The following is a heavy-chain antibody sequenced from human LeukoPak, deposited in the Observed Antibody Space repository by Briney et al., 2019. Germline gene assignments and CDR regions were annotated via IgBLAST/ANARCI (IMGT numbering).Heavy chain of an antibody. D-gene: IGHD3-10*01. Sequence: GASVKVSCKASGYTFTGYYMHWLRQAPGQGLEWMGWINPNSGGTNCRVTMTRDTSISTAYMELRRLRSDDTAVYYCARGVVRGAIHIWGQGTMVTVSS. CDR1: GYTFTGYY. CDR3: ARGVVRGAIHI. J-gene: IGHJ3*02. CDR2: INPNSGGT. V-gene: IGHV1-2*02.